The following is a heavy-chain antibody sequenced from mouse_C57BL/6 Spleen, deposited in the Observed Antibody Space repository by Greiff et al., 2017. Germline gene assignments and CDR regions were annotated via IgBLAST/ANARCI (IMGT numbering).Heavy chain of an antibody. V-gene: IGHV14-3*01. CDR3: ARGTTRDWFAY. J-gene: IGHJ3*01. CDR2: IDPANGNT. CDR1: GFNIKNTY. Sequence: VQLQQSVAELVRPGASVKLSCTASGFNIKNTYMHWVKQRPEQGLEWIGRIDPANGNTKYAPKFQGKATITADTTTTTAYLKLSSLTSEDTAIYYSARGTTRDWFAYWGQGTLVTVSA. D-gene: IGHD1-1*01.